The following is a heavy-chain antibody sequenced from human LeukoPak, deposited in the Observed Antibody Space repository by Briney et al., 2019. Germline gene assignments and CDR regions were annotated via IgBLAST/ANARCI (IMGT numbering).Heavy chain of an antibody. V-gene: IGHV3-30*18. Sequence: GGSLRLSCAASGFTFSNYGMHWVRPAPGKGLEWVAVISYDGSNKYYSDSVKGRFTISRDNSKNTLYLQMNSLRAEDTGVYYCAKDSCSSTSCYEDFWGQGTLVTVSS. CDR3: AKDSCSSTSCYEDF. CDR2: ISYDGSNK. CDR1: GFTFSNYG. D-gene: IGHD2-2*01. J-gene: IGHJ4*02.